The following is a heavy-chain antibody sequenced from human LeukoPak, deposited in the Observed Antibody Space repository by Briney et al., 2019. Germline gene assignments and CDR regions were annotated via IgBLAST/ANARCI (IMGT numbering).Heavy chain of an antibody. V-gene: IGHV4-34*01. CDR2: INDSGSI. D-gene: IGHD4-11*01. Sequence: TSETLSLTCAVYGESFSGYYWTWIRQPPGKGLEWIGEINDSGSINYNPSLKSRVTISVDRSKNQFSLKLSSVTAADTAVYYCARGNYRNWFDPWGQGTLVTVSS. CDR3: ARGNYRNWFDP. J-gene: IGHJ5*02. CDR1: GESFSGYY.